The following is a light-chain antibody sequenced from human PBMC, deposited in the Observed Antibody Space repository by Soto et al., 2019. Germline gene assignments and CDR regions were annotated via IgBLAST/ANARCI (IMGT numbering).Light chain of an antibody. Sequence: EIVLTQSPGTLSLSPGARATLSCRASQSVRTSLGWFQQRPGQAPRLLVYGAFNRATGIPARFSGSGSGTDFTLTISTLEPEDFAVYYCQQYDRSPRTFGQGTKVDIK. CDR1: QSVRTS. CDR2: GAF. J-gene: IGKJ1*01. V-gene: IGKV3-20*01. CDR3: QQYDRSPRT.